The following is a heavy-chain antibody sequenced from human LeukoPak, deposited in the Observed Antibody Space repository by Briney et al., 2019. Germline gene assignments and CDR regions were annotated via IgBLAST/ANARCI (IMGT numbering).Heavy chain of an antibody. Sequence: GGSLRLSCAASGFTVKNNYMIWFRQAPGKGLEWVSVINSGGTTDYADDLKDRVIISRENFKNTLHLQLNSLRAEDTAVYFCARGISPGGWVFSGYFFDYWGQGALVTVSS. CDR3: ARGISPGGWVFSGYFFDY. D-gene: IGHD3-10*02. J-gene: IGHJ4*02. CDR2: INSGGTT. CDR1: GFTVKNNY. V-gene: IGHV3-53*01.